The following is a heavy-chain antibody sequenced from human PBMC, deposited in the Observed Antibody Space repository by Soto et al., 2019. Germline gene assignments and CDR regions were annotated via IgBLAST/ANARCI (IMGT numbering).Heavy chain of an antibody. Sequence: QVQLVESGGGLVKPGGSLRLSCAVSGFTFSDYYMTWIRQAPGTGLEWVSYISSSTSHTNYADSVKGRFTISRDNAKNSLFLQMNSLTAEDTAVYYCARGRGAAADYFDFWGQGTLVTVSS. CDR1: GFTFSDYY. CDR3: ARGRGAAADYFDF. CDR2: ISSSTSHT. V-gene: IGHV3-11*05. D-gene: IGHD6-13*01. J-gene: IGHJ4*02.